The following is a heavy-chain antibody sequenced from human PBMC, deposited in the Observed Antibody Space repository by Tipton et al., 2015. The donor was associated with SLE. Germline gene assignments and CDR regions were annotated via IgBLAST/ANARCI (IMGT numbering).Heavy chain of an antibody. D-gene: IGHD3-3*01. CDR2: IYYSGSA. CDR1: GGSISSHY. V-gene: IGHV4-59*11. Sequence: TLSLTCTVSGGSISSHYWSWIRQPPGKGLEWIGYIYYSGSANYNLSLKSRVTISVDTSKDQFSLKLSSVTAADTAVYYCARDQIFGASWWFDPWGQGTLVTVSS. CDR3: ARDQIFGASWWFDP. J-gene: IGHJ5*02.